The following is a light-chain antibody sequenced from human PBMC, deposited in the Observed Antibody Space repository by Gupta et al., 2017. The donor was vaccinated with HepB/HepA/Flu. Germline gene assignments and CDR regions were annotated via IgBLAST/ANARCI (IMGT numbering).Light chain of an antibody. CDR3: QQSDSTPNT. V-gene: IGKV1-39*01. Sequence: DIQMTPSPSSLSASVGDRVTITCRASQSISSYLNWYQQKPGKAPKLLIYAASRLQSGVPSRFSGSGSGTDFTLTISRLQPEDFATYYCQQSDSTPNTFGQGTKLEIK. J-gene: IGKJ2*01. CDR2: AAS. CDR1: QSISSY.